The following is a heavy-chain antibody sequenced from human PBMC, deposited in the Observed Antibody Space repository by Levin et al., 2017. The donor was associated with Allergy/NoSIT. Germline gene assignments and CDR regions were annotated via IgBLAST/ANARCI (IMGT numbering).Heavy chain of an antibody. J-gene: IGHJ4*02. Sequence: GASVKVSCKASGYTFTNYRMHWVRQAPGQGLDWMGIILPGTSDAVNAQRFQGRLTMTSDTSTSTVYMDLSGLTSEDTAVYYCARDNTAWSTDYWGQGTLVTVSS. CDR2: ILPGTSDA. D-gene: IGHD5/OR15-5a*01. CDR3: ARDNTAWSTDY. CDR1: GYTFTNYR. V-gene: IGHV1-46*01.